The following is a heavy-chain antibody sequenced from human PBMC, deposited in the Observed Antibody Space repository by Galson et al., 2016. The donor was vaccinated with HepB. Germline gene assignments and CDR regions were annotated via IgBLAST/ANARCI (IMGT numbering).Heavy chain of an antibody. V-gene: IGHV4-39*02. CDR3: ARMARYGSGWQFAFYFDH. Sequence: SETLSLTCTVSGGSISSSSYYWGWIRQPPGMGLEWIGNIYYSESAYYNPSLNSRAIISIDTSKNHFSRKLSSVTAADPAVSSCARMARYGSGWQFAFYFDHWGQGTPVTVSS. CDR1: GGSISSSSYY. CDR2: IYYSESA. J-gene: IGHJ4*02. D-gene: IGHD6-19*01.